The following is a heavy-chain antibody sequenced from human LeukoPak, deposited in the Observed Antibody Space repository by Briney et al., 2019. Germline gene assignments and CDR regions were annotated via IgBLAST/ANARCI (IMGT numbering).Heavy chain of an antibody. CDR3: ARGQAAATRRKSNKNVLSFDY. CDR2: INHSGST. V-gene: IGHV4-34*01. CDR1: GGSFSGYY. Sequence: PSETLSLTCAVYGGSFSGYYWSWIRQPPGKGLEWIGEINHSGSTNYNPSLKSRVTISVDTSKNQFSLKLSSVTAADTAVYYCARGQAAATRRKSNKNVLSFDYWGQGTLVTVSS. D-gene: IGHD6-13*01. J-gene: IGHJ4*02.